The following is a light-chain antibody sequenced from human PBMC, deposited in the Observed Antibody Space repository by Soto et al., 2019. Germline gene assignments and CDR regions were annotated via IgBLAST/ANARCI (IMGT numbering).Light chain of an antibody. Sequence: DIVMTQSPATLSVSPGERATLSCRASQSVNNNLAWYQQKHGQAPRLLIYGASARATGIPARFSGIGSGTAVTLTISSRQSEDFAVYYCQQYNNWPLTFGGGTKVEIK. J-gene: IGKJ4*01. V-gene: IGKV3-15*01. CDR3: QQYNNWPLT. CDR1: QSVNNN. CDR2: GAS.